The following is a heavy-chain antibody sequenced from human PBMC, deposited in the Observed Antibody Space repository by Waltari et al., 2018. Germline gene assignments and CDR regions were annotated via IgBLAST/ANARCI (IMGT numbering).Heavy chain of an antibody. CDR1: GGTFSSYA. D-gene: IGHD1-26*01. J-gene: IGHJ6*02. V-gene: IGHV1-69*06. CDR2: IIPIVGTA. Sequence: QVQLVQSGAEVKKPGSSVKVSCKASGGTFSSYAISWVRQAPGPGLEWMGGIIPIVGTANYAQKFQGRVTMTRDTSTSTVYMELSSLRSEDTAVYYCARDSSVGYGMDVWGQGTTVTVSS. CDR3: ARDSSVGYGMDV.